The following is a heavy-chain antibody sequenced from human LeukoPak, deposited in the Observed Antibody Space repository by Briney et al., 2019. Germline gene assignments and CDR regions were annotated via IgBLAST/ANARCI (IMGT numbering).Heavy chain of an antibody. Sequence: GASVKVSCKASGYTFTSYDINWVRQATGQGLEWMGWINPNSGNTGYAQKFQGRVTMTRNTSISTAYMELSSLRSEDTAVYYCARGPYDILTGFRVVDYWGQGTLVTVSS. CDR3: ARGPYDILTGFRVVDY. CDR1: GYTFTSYD. J-gene: IGHJ4*02. V-gene: IGHV1-8*01. D-gene: IGHD3-9*01. CDR2: INPNSGNT.